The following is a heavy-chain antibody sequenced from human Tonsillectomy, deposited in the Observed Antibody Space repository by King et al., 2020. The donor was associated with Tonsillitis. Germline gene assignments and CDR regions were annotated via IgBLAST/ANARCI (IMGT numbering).Heavy chain of an antibody. CDR3: GGYSGYVLGINAFDI. V-gene: IGHV4-59*01. CDR2: IYYSGST. Sequence: QLQESGPGLVKPSETLSLTCTVSGGSISSYYWSWIRQPPGKGLEWIGYIYYSGSTNYNPSLKSRVTISVDTSKNQFSLKLSSVTAADTAVYYCGGYSGYVLGINAFDIWGQGTMVTVSS. D-gene: IGHD5-12*01. J-gene: IGHJ3*02. CDR1: GGSISSYY.